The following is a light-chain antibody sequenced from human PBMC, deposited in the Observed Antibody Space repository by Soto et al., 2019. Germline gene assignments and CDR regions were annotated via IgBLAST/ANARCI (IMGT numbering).Light chain of an antibody. CDR2: GAS. J-gene: IGKJ1*01. Sequence: EIVLTQSPGTLSLSPGERATLSCRASEAINNNFLAWYQQKPGQAPRVLIYGASNRATGIPDRFSGSGSGTDYSLTISTLEPEDSAVYYCQQYVRSPRTFGQGTKVEIK. CDR3: QQYVRSPRT. V-gene: IGKV3-20*01. CDR1: EAINNNF.